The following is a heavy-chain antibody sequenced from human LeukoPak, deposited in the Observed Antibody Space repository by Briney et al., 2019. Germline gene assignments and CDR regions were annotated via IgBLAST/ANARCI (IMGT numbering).Heavy chain of an antibody. CDR2: IYYSGST. V-gene: IGHV4-59*01. D-gene: IGHD3-22*01. J-gene: IGHJ4*02. Sequence: SETLSLTCTVSGGSISSYYWSWIRQPPGKGLEWIGYIYYSGSTNYNPSLKSRVTISVDTSKNQFSLKLSSVTAADTAVYYCARQNSMIVGTSFDYWGQGTLVTVSS. CDR1: GGSISSYY. CDR3: ARQNSMIVGTSFDY.